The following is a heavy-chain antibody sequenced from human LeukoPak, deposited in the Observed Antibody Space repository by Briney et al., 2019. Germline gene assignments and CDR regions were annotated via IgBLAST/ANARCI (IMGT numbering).Heavy chain of an antibody. CDR1: GGSISSYY. CDR2: IYYSGST. CDR3: ARGLRYFDLAFDY. D-gene: IGHD3-9*01. V-gene: IGHV4-59*01. Sequence: SETLSLTCTVSGGSISSYYWGWIRQPPGRGLEWIGYIYYSGSTNYNPSLKSRVTISVDTSKNQFSLKLSSVTAADTAVYYCARGLRYFDLAFDYWGQGTLVTVSS. J-gene: IGHJ4*02.